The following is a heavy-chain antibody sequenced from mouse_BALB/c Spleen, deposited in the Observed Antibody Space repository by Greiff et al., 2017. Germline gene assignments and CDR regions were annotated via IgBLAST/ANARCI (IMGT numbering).Heavy chain of an antibody. J-gene: IGHJ3*01. CDR1: GFSLTGYG. V-gene: IGHV2-6-7*01. Sequence: VKRVESGPGLVAPSQSLSITCTVSGFSLTGYGVNWVRQPPGKGLEWLGMIWGDGSTDYNSALKSRLSISEDNSKSQVFLKMNSLQTDDTARYYCARERSLYDYRFAYWGQGTLVTVSA. CDR3: ARERSLYDYRFAY. D-gene: IGHD2-4*01. CDR2: IWGDGST.